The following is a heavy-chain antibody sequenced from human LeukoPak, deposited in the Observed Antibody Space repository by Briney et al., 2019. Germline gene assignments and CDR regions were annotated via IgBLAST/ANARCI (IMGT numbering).Heavy chain of an antibody. CDR1: GGSISRYY. CDR3: ASGISNYYYMDV. Sequence: SETLSLTCTVSGGSISRYYWSWIRQPPGKGLEWIGYIYYSGRTNYNPSLKSRVTMSVDTSKNQFSLKLSSVTAADTAVYYCASGISNYYYMDVWGEGTTVSISS. D-gene: IGHD3-3*01. V-gene: IGHV4-59*01. J-gene: IGHJ6*03. CDR2: IYYSGRT.